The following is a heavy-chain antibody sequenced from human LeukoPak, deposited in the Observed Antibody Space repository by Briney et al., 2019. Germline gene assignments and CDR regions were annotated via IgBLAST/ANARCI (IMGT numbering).Heavy chain of an antibody. Sequence: PGGSLRLSCVGSGFTFTTYVINWVRQAPGKGLEWVSGISGRGGSTYYADSVKGRFTISRDNSKNMLYPQMNSLRAEDTAVYYCAQGPLYGGYSDWGQGTLVTVSS. CDR3: AQGPLYGGYSD. J-gene: IGHJ4*02. D-gene: IGHD5-12*01. CDR2: ISGRGGST. V-gene: IGHV3-23*01. CDR1: GFTFTTYV.